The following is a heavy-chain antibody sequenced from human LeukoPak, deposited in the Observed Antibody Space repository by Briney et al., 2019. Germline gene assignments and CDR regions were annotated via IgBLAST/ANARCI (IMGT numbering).Heavy chain of an antibody. CDR3: ARGGFGLSYYFDY. Sequence: SETLSLTCAVYGGSFSGYYWSWIRQPPGKGLEWIGEINHSGSTNYNPSLKSRVTISVDTSKNQFPLKLSSVTAADTAVYYCARGGFGLSYYFDYWGQGTLVTVSS. CDR1: GGSFSGYY. J-gene: IGHJ4*02. D-gene: IGHD3-10*01. CDR2: INHSGST. V-gene: IGHV4-34*01.